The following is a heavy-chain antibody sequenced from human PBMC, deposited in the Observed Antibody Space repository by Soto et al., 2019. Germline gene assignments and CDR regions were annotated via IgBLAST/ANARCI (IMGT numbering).Heavy chain of an antibody. V-gene: IGHV5-10-1*01. CDR3: ARHSRYCSGGSCYYYYYGMDV. CDR1: GYSFTSYW. J-gene: IGHJ6*02. D-gene: IGHD2-15*01. Sequence: GESLKISCKGSGYSFTSYWISWVRQMPGKGLEWMGRIDPSDSYTNYSPSFQGHVTISADKSISTAYLQWSSLKASDTAMYYCARHSRYCSGGSCYYYYYGMDVWGQGTTVTVSS. CDR2: IDPSDSYT.